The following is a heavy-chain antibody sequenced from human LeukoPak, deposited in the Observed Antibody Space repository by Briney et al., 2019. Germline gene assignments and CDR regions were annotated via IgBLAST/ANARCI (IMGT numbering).Heavy chain of an antibody. CDR2: INHGGST. D-gene: IGHD3-3*01. J-gene: IGHJ4*02. CDR1: GGSFSGHY. V-gene: IGHV4-34*01. Sequence: PSETLSLTCAVYGGSFSGHYWSWIRQPPGKGLEWIGEINHGGSTNYNPSLESRVTISVDTSKNHFSLKLSSVTAADTAVYYCASGQYYDLWSGYYVDWGQGTLVTVSA. CDR3: ASGQYYDLWSGYYVD.